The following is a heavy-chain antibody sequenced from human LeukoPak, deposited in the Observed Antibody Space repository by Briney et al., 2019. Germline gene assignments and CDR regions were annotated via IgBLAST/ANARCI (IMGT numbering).Heavy chain of an antibody. CDR2: INPNSGGT. Sequence: ASVKVSCKASGYTFTGYYMHWVRQAPGQGLEWMGWINPNSGGTNYAQKFQGRVTMTRDTSISTAYMELSRLRSDDTAVYYCARGLRMHYGGNSEFDYWGQGTLVTVSS. D-gene: IGHD4-23*01. CDR3: ARGLRMHYGGNSEFDY. CDR1: GYTFTGYY. V-gene: IGHV1-2*02. J-gene: IGHJ4*02.